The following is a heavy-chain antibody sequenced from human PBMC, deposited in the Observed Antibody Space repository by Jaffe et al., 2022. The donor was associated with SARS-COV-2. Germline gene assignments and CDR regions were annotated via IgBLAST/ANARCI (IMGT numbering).Heavy chain of an antibody. CDR2: IKQDGSEK. V-gene: IGHV3-7*03. D-gene: IGHD3-3*01. CDR1: GFSFSTYW. Sequence: EVQLVESGGGLVQPGGSLRLSCAASGFSFSTYWMNWVRQAPGKGLEWVANIKQDGSEKYYVDSVKGRFTISRDNAENSLYLQMNSLRAEDTAVYYCTRIIPVLTSYFDYWGQGTLVTVSS. CDR3: TRIIPVLTSYFDY. J-gene: IGHJ4*02.